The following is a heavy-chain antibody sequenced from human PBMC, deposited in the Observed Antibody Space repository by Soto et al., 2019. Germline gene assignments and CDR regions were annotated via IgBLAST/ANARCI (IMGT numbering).Heavy chain of an antibody. CDR1: GFTFGDYA. CDR2: IRSKAYGGTT. V-gene: IGHV3-49*04. D-gene: IGHD4-17*01. CDR3: TGMTTVTTPEG. J-gene: IGHJ4*02. Sequence: GGSLRLSCTASGFTFGDYAMSWVRQAPGKGLEWVGFIRSKAYGGTTEYAASVKGRFTISRDDSKSIAYLQMNSLKTEDTAVYYCTGMTTVTTPEGWGQGTLVTVSS.